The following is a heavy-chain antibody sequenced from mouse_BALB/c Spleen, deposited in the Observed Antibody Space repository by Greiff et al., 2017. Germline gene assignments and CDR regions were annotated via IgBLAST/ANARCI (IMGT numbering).Heavy chain of an antibody. V-gene: IGHV1S81*02. D-gene: IGHD2-4*01. Sequence: QVQLQQPGAELVKPGASVKLSCKASGYTFTSYWMHWVKQRPGQGLEWIGEINPSNGRTNYNEKFKSKATLTVDKSSSTAYMQLSSLTSEDSAVYYCARFWITTRAWFAYWGQGTLVTVSA. J-gene: IGHJ3*01. CDR2: INPSNGRT. CDR1: GYTFTSYW. CDR3: ARFWITTRAWFAY.